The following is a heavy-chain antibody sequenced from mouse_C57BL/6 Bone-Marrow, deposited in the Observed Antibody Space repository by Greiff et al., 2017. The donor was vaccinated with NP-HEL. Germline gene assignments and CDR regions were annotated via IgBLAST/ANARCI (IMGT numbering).Heavy chain of an antibody. CDR3: ARRGPGDYFDY. CDR2: ISSGGSYT. J-gene: IGHJ2*01. Sequence: VKLVASGGDLVKPGGSLKLSCAASGFTFSSYGMSWVRQTPDKRLEWVATISSGGSYTYYPDSVKGRFTISRDNAKNTLYLQMSSLKSEDTAMYYCARRGPGDYFDYWGQGTTLTVSS. CDR1: GFTFSSYG. V-gene: IGHV5-6*02.